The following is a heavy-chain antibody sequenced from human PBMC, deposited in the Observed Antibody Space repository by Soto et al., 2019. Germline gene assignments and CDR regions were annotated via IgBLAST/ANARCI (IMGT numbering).Heavy chain of an antibody. V-gene: IGHV3-23*01. CDR3: AKADSSGWSAIEYFQH. D-gene: IGHD6-19*01. Sequence: PGGSLRLSCAASGFTFSSYAMSWVRQAPGKGLEWVSAISGSGGSTYYADSVKGRFTISRDNSKNTLYLQMNSLRAEDTAVYYCAKADSSGWSAIEYFQHWGQGTLVTVS. CDR2: ISGSGGST. CDR1: GFTFSSYA. J-gene: IGHJ1*01.